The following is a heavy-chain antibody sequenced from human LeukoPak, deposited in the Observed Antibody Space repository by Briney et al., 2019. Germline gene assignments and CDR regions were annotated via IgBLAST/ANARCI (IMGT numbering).Heavy chain of an antibody. D-gene: IGHD5-18*01. CDR2: IRSSSSYM. CDR1: GFTFSSHS. J-gene: IGHJ4*02. CDR3: ARDFYDDYGYRYFDY. V-gene: IGHV3-21*01. Sequence: GGSLRLSCAASGFTFSSHSMNWVRQTPGRGLEWVSSIRSSSSYMYYADSVKGRFTISGDDAKNSLYLQMNSLRAEDTAVYYCARDFYDDYGYRYFDYWGQGTLVTVSS.